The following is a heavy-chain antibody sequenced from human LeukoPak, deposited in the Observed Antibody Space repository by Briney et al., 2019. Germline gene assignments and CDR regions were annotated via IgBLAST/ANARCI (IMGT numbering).Heavy chain of an antibody. CDR2: IYSGGST. J-gene: IGHJ4*02. D-gene: IGHD5-24*01. CDR3: ARGAGYNYPYYFDY. V-gene: IGHV3-53*01. Sequence: GGSLRLSCAASGFTVSSNYMSWVRQAPGKGLEWVSVIYSGGSTYYADSVKGRFTISRDNSKNTLYLQMNSLRAEDTAVYYCARGAGYNYPYYFDYWGQGTLVTVSS. CDR1: GFTVSSNY.